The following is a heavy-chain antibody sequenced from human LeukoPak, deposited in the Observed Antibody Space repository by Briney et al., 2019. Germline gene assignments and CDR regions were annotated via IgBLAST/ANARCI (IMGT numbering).Heavy chain of an antibody. D-gene: IGHD3-22*01. Sequence: PGGSLRLSCVASGFTFSSYWMTWVRQAPGKGLEWVANIKTDGSQIYYVDSVKGRFTISRDNAKNSLYLQMNSLRAEDTAVYYCARVKRSYYYDSSGPHTWGYYYYYMDVWGKGTTVTISS. CDR3: ARVKRSYYYDSSGPHTWGYYYYYMDV. J-gene: IGHJ6*03. CDR2: IKTDGSQI. CDR1: GFTFSSYW. V-gene: IGHV3-7*01.